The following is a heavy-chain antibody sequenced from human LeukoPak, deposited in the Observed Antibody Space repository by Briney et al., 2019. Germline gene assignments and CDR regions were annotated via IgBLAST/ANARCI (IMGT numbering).Heavy chain of an antibody. CDR3: AREGAVAGTLDY. Sequence: ASVKVSCKASGYTFTGDYMHWVRQAPGQGLEWMGWINPNSGGTNYAQKFQGRVTMARDTSISTAYMELSRLRSDDTAVYYCAREGAVAGTLDYWGQGTLVTVSS. CDR1: GYTFTGDY. V-gene: IGHV1-2*02. CDR2: INPNSGGT. D-gene: IGHD6-19*01. J-gene: IGHJ4*02.